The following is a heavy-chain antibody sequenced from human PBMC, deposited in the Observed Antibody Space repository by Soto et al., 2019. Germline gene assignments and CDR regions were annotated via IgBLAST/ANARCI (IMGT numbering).Heavy chain of an antibody. J-gene: IGHJ6*02. CDR2: MNPNSGNT. D-gene: IGHD3-16*01. CDR1: GYTFTSYD. V-gene: IGHV1-8*01. CDR3: ARRFANTPRYGMDV. Sequence: QVQLVESGAEVKKPGASVKVSCKASGYTFTSYDINWVRQATGQELEWMGWMNPNSGNTGYAQKFQGRVTMTRNTSISTAYMELSSLRSADTAVYYCARRFANTPRYGMDVWGQGTTVTVSS.